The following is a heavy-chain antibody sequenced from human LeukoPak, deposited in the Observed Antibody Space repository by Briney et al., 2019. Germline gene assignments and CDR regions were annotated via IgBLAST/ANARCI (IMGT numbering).Heavy chain of an antibody. Sequence: RGSLRLPCAVSGFTFSNYAMSWVRQAPGKGLEWVSVISGNGDTTYYADSVKGRFTISRDNSKNTLYLQMNSLRAEDTAIYSCAKDYRGSGYFFDVWGQETLVAVSS. CDR2: ISGNGDTT. CDR1: GFTFSNYA. CDR3: AKDYRGSGYFFDV. D-gene: IGHD3-3*01. J-gene: IGHJ3*01. V-gene: IGHV3-23*01.